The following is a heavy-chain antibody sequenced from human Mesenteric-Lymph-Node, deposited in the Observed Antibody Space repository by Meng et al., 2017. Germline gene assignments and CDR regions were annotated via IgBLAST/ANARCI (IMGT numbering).Heavy chain of an antibody. CDR3: ARVSSLYSSGWFETDRAGAFDI. V-gene: IGHV4-38-2*02. CDR2: TCHSGRT. D-gene: IGHD6-19*01. J-gene: IGHJ3*02. Sequence: GSLRLSCTVSGYSISSSYYWGWIRQPPGKGLEWIGSTCHSGRTLYHPSLESRVSISVAASENRFSLKLNSVTAADTAVYYCARVSSLYSSGWFETDRAGAFDIWGQGTMVTVSS. CDR1: GYSISSSYY.